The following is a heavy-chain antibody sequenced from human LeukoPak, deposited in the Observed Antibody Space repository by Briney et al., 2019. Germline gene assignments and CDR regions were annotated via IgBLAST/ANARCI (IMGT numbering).Heavy chain of an antibody. D-gene: IGHD4-11*01. CDR1: GFTFDNYA. J-gene: IGHJ4*02. CDR2: INWNSGII. CDR3: ARESDYIWNY. V-gene: IGHV3-9*01. Sequence: GGSLRLSCAASGFTFDNYAMHWVRQAPGKGLEWVSGINWNSGIIGYADSVKGRFTISRDNAKNSLYLQMNSLRADDTAVYYCARESDYIWNYWGQGTLVTVSS.